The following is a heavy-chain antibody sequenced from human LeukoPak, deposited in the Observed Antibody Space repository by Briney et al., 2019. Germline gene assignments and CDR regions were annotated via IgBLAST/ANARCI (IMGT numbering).Heavy chain of an antibody. V-gene: IGHV3-33*01. J-gene: IGHJ4*02. CDR1: GFTFSSYG. CDR3: ATSGSYYRFEY. Sequence: GGSLRLSCAASGFTFSSYGMHWVRLAPGKGLEWVAVIWYDGSNKYYADSVKGRFTISRDNSKNTLYLQMNSLRAEDTAVYYCATSGSYYRFEYWGQGTLVTVSS. CDR2: IWYDGSNK. D-gene: IGHD1-26*01.